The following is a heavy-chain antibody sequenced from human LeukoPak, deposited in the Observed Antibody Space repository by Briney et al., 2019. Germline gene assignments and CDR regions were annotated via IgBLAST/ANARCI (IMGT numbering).Heavy chain of an antibody. CDR1: GFTFSSYA. V-gene: IGHV3-30*14. CDR2: ISYDGSNK. J-gene: IGHJ4*02. CDR3: ARRGGLSSGRGFDH. Sequence: GGSLRLSCAASGFTFSSYAMHWVRQAPGKGLEWVAVISYDGSNKYYADSVKGRFTISRDNANNSVFLQMSSLRPEDTAVYYCARRGGLSSGRGFDHWGQGTLVTVSS. D-gene: IGHD3-16*01.